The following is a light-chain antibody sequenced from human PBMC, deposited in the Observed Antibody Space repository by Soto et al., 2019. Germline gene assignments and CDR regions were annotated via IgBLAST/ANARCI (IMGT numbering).Light chain of an antibody. CDR2: DTS. Sequence: EIVMTQSPVTLSVSPGERATLSCRASQRVVRNLAWYQQKPGQAPRLLIYDTSNRATGIPPRFSGSGSGTDFTLTISRLEPEDFALYYCQQRSNWPSWTFGQGTKVDIK. CDR3: QQRSNWPSWT. CDR1: QRVVRN. J-gene: IGKJ1*01. V-gene: IGKV3-11*01.